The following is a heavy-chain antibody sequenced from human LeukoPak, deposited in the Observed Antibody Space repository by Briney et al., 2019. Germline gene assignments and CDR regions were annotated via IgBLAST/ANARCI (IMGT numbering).Heavy chain of an antibody. CDR1: GYTFTGYY. J-gene: IGHJ5*02. CDR2: INPNSGGT. D-gene: IGHD6-19*01. Sequence: ASVKVSCKASGYTFTGYYMHWVRQAPGQGLEWMGWINPNSGGTNYAQKFQGRVTMTRDTSISTAYMELSRLRSDDTAVYYCARDLYSGYSSGWYGFWLDPWGQGTLVTVSS. V-gene: IGHV1-2*02. CDR3: ARDLYSGYSSGWYGFWLDP.